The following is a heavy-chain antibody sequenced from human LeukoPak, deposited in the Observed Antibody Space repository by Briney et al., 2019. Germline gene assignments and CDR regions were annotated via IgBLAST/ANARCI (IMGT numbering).Heavy chain of an antibody. CDR3: ARERGPRVLRFLEWGGANGY. Sequence: GGSLRLSCAASGFTFSTYSMNWVRQAPGKGLEWVSSITRSSSYIYYADSVKGRFTISRDNAKNSLYLQMNSLRAEDTAVYYCARERGPRVLRFLEWGGANGYWGQGTLVTVSS. V-gene: IGHV3-21*01. J-gene: IGHJ4*02. D-gene: IGHD3-3*01. CDR2: ITRSSSYI. CDR1: GFTFSTYS.